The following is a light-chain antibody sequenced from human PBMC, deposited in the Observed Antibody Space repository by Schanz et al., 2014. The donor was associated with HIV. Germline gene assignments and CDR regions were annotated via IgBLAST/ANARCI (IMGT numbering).Light chain of an antibody. J-gene: IGLJ3*02. CDR3: AAWDDSLNGRV. V-gene: IGLV1-44*01. CDR2: SNN. CDR1: NSNIGSNT. Sequence: QSVLTQPPSASGTPGQRVTISCSGSNSNIGSNTVNWYQQLPGTAPKLLISSNNQRPSGVPDRFSGSKSGTSASLAISGLQSEDEADYYCAAWDDSLNGRVFGGGTKLTVL.